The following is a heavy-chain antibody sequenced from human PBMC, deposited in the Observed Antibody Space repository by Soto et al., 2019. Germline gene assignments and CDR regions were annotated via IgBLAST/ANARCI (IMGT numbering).Heavy chain of an antibody. CDR2: IYYSGST. V-gene: IGHV4-59*01. CDR3: ARLRYYFDSSGYPNNWFDP. Sequence: QVQLQESGPGLVKPSETLSLTCTVSGGSISSYYWSWIRQPPGKGLEWIGYIYYSGSTNYNPSLTGRVTISVGTSKSQLSLKLSYVTAADTAVYYCARLRYYFDSSGYPNNWFDPWGQGTLVTVSS. J-gene: IGHJ5*02. D-gene: IGHD3-22*01. CDR1: GGSISSYY.